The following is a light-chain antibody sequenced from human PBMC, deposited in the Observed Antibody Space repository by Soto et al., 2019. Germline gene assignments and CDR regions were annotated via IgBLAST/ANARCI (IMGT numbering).Light chain of an antibody. CDR2: AAS. Sequence: EIVLTQSPATLSVSPGERATLSCRASQSVSSNLAWYQQKPGQPPRLLIYAASTRASGIPARFSGSGSGTEFTLTISSLQSEDFAVYYCQQYGNSPRTFGQGTKVDI. CDR1: QSVSSN. J-gene: IGKJ1*01. CDR3: QQYGNSPRT. V-gene: IGKV3-15*01.